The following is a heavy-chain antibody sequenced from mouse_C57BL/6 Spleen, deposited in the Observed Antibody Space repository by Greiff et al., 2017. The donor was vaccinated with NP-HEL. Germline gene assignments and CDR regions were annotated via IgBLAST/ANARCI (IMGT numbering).Heavy chain of an antibody. CDR1: GFNIKDYY. CDR2: IDPEDGAT. CDR3: AAYYYGSRESAWCAY. J-gene: IGHJ3*01. D-gene: IGHD1-1*01. Sequence: EVQVVESGAELVKPGASVKLSCTASGFNIKDYYMHWVKQRTEQGLEWIGRIDPEDGATKYAPKFQGKATITADTSSNTAYLQLSSLTSEDTAVYYCAAYYYGSRESAWCAYWGQGTLVTVSA. V-gene: IGHV14-2*01.